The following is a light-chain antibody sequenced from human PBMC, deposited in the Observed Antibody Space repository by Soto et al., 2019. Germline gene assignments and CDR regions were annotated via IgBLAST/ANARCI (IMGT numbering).Light chain of an antibody. CDR2: SND. CDR3: AAWDDSLNGWV. V-gene: IGLV1-44*01. J-gene: IGLJ3*02. CDR1: SSNIGTNT. Sequence: QSVLTQPPSASGTPGQRVPISCSGSSSNIGTNTVNWYQQLPGTATKLLIYSNDQRPSGVPDRFSGSKSGTSASLAISGLQSEDEADYYCAAWDDSLNGWVFGGGTKLTVL.